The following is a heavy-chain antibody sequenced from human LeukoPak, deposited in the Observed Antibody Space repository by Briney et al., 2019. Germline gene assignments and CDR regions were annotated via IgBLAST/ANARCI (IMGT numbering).Heavy chain of an antibody. D-gene: IGHD3-3*01. J-gene: IGHJ3*02. CDR2: IRYDGSNK. Sequence: PGGSLGLSCAASGFTFSSYGMHWVRQAPGKGLEWVAFIRYDGSNKYYADSVKGRFTISRDNSKNTLYLQMNSLRAEDTAVYYCAKDTGVAYDAFDIWGQGTMVTVSS. CDR3: AKDTGVAYDAFDI. CDR1: GFTFSSYG. V-gene: IGHV3-30*02.